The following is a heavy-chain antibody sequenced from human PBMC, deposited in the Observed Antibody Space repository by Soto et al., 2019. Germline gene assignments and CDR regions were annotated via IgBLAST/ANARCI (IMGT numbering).Heavy chain of an antibody. CDR1: GFTFSYYS. CDR2: VSYDGNIE. V-gene: IGHV3-30-3*01. Sequence: GGSLRLSCAASGFTFSYYSMHWVRQAPGKGLEWVAVVSYDGNIEYYADSVKGRFSISRDNSKNTLNLQMDNLRVEDTAVYFCSRQYCSDSTCYYYNGMDVWGQGTTVTVSS. CDR3: SRQYCSDSTCYYYNGMDV. J-gene: IGHJ6*02. D-gene: IGHD2-15*01.